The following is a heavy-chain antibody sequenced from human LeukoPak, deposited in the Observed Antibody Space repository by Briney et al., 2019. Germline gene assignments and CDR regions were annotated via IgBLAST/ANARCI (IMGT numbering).Heavy chain of an antibody. CDR2: IYTSGST. D-gene: IGHD6-13*01. J-gene: IGHJ6*03. CDR1: VDSINIGTYY. Sequence: SETLSLTCTVSVDSINIGTYYCSWIRQPAGKGLEWIGLIYTSGSTNYNPSLKSRVIISVDTSKNQFCLKLTSVTAADTAVYYCARGTMAADDYYYMDVWGKGTTLTISS. CDR3: ARGTMAADDYYYMDV. V-gene: IGHV4-61*02.